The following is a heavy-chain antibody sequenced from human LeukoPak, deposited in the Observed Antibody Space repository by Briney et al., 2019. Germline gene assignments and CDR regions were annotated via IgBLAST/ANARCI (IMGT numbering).Heavy chain of an antibody. CDR1: GGSISSGGYY. Sequence: SDTLSLTCAVSGGSISSGGYYWSWIRQPPGKGLEWFGYIYYSGSNNYNPSLKSRATISVDTSKYQFSLKLTAVTAADTAVYFCARRNPITPNIFDYWGQGSPVTVSS. J-gene: IGHJ4*02. CDR2: IYYSGSN. D-gene: IGHD1-14*01. V-gene: IGHV4-61*08. CDR3: ARRNPITPNIFDY.